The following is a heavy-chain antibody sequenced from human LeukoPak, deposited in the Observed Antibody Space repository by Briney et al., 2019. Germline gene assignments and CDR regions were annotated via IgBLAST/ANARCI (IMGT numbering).Heavy chain of an antibody. V-gene: IGHV4-31*03. CDR3: ARSPRTYEDYMDV. Sequence: SQTLSLTCSVSGGAIGSDGYYWNWIRQHPGKGLEWIGYIYYSGSASYNPSLKSRVTISVDTSKNQFSLNLSSVTAADTALYNCARSPRTYEDYMDVWGKGTTVTVSS. CDR1: GGAIGSDGYY. CDR2: IYYSGSA. D-gene: IGHD3-22*01. J-gene: IGHJ6*03.